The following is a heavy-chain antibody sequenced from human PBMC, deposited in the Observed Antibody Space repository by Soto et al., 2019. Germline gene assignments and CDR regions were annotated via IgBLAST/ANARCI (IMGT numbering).Heavy chain of an antibody. V-gene: IGHV2-26*01. CDR2: IDSSGEK. CDR3: ARRHLAVAVSPWFDP. D-gene: IGHD6-19*01. Sequence: QVTLKESGPVLVKPTETLTLRCTVSGLSITDSEMGVSWIRQPPGQPLEWLAHIDSSGEKSYRTFLKSRLAISKDPSKSQIVLTMTTMDPADTATYYCARRHLAVAVSPWFDPWGQGIPVTVSS. J-gene: IGHJ5*02. CDR1: GLSITDSEMG.